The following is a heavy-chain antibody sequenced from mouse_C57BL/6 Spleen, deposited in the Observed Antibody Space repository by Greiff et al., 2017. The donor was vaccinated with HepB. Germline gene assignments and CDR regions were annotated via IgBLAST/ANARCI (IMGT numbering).Heavy chain of an antibody. Sequence: VQLQQSGAELVRPGSSVKLSCKASGYTFTSYWMHWVKQRPIQGLEWIGNIDPSDSETHYNQKFKDKATLTVDKSSSTAYMQLSSLTSEDSAVYYCRIYYDYDGYYFDYWGQGTTLTVSS. CDR3: RIYYDYDGYYFDY. J-gene: IGHJ2*01. CDR2: IDPSDSET. CDR1: GYTFTSYW. V-gene: IGHV1-52*01. D-gene: IGHD2-4*01.